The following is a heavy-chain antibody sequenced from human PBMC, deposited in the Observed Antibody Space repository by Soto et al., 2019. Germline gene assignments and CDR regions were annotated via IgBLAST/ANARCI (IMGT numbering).Heavy chain of an antibody. J-gene: IGHJ3*02. CDR1: GFTVCSNY. CDR2: IYSGGST. D-gene: IGHD1-26*01. CDR3: ARDRVGNAFDI. V-gene: IGHV3-66*01. Sequence: PGGSLRLSCAASGFTVCSNYMSWVRQAPGKGLEWVSVIYSGGSTYYADSVKGRFTISRDNSKNTLYLQMNSLRAEDTAVYYCARDRVGNAFDIWGQGTMVTVSS.